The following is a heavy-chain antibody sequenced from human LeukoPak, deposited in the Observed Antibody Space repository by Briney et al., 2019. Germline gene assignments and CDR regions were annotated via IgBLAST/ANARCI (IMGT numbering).Heavy chain of an antibody. CDR3: AKIRRDYGNVYDAFDI. V-gene: IGHV3-23*01. J-gene: IGHJ3*02. Sequence: GGSLRLSCGASGFTSSSYAMTWARQAPGKGLGWVSVIVGDGEKTYYADSVRVRITISRDNSKNTVYLQMTSLRAEYTAVYYCAKIRRDYGNVYDAFDIWGQGTMVTVSS. D-gene: IGHD3-16*01. CDR1: GFTSSSYA. CDR2: IVGDGEKT.